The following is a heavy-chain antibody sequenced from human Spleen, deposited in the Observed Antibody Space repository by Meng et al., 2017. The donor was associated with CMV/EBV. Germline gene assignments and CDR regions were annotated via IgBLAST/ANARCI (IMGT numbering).Heavy chain of an antibody. CDR3: AKDLGWPGWFDP. V-gene: IGHV3-23*03. D-gene: IGHD4-23*01. J-gene: IGHJ5*02. CDR1: GFTFSSSA. CDR2: IYSGGSST. Sequence: SLKISCAASGFTFSSSAMSWVRQAPGKGLEWVSVIYSGGSSTYYADSVKGRSTISRDNSKNTLYLQMNSLRAEDTAVYYCAKDLGWPGWFDPWGQGTLVTVSS.